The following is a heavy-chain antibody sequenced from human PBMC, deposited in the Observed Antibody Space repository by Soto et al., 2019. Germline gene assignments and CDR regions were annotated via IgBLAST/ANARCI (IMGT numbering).Heavy chain of an antibody. CDR1: GDSVSSNSAA. V-gene: IGHV6-1*01. J-gene: IGHJ6*03. D-gene: IGHD1-7*01. CDR3: TGTTSLQWYYMDV. CDR2: TYYRSRWYN. Sequence: SQTLSLTCSISGDSVSSNSAAWNWIRQFPSRGLEWLGRTYYRSRWYNDYAVSVKSRITVNPDTSKNQFSLHLNSVTPEGTAVYYCTGTTSLQWYYMDVWDKGTTVTVSS.